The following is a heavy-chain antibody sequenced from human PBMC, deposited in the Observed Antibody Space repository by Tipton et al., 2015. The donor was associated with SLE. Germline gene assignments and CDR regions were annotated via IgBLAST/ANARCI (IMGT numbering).Heavy chain of an antibody. Sequence: TLSLTCAVSGCSISSGYYWGWIRQPPGKRLEWIGSIYHSGSTYYNPSLKSRVTISVDTSKNQFSLKLSSVTAADTAVYYCAGAVTFGGVRVWFDPWGQGTLVTVSS. V-gene: IGHV4-38-2*01. CDR2: IYHSGST. CDR1: GCSISSGYY. J-gene: IGHJ5*02. D-gene: IGHD3-16*01. CDR3: AGAVTFGGVRVWFDP.